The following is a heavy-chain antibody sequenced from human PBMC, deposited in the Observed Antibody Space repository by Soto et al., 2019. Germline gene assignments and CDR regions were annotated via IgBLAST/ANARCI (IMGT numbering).Heavy chain of an antibody. CDR1: GYTFTTYG. CDR3: AIIWGNMDV. J-gene: IGHJ6*02. V-gene: IGHV1-18*01. CDR2: ISASNDYT. D-gene: IGHD3-16*01. Sequence: QVQQVQSGAEVKKPGASVKVSCKASGYTFTTYGLSWVRQAPGQGLEWMGWISASNDYTTYAQKLQGRVTMTTDTSTTTAYMELRSLRSDDTAIYYCAIIWGNMDVWGQGTSVTVSS.